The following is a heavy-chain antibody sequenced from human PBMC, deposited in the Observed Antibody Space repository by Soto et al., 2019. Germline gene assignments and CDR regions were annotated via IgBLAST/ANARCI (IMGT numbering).Heavy chain of an antibody. CDR2: INPNSGGT. J-gene: IGHJ6*02. Sequence: QVQLVQSGAEVKKPGASVKVSCKASGYTFTGYYMHWVRQAPGQGLEWMGWINPNSGGTNYAKKFQGRVTMTRDTSISTAYMELSRLRSDDTAVYYCAPSLRWSVGMDVWGQGTTVTVSS. V-gene: IGHV1-2*02. CDR3: APSLRWSVGMDV. CDR1: GYTFTGYY. D-gene: IGHD4-17*01.